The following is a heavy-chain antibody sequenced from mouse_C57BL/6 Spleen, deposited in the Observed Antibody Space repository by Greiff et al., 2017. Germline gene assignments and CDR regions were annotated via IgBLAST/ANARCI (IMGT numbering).Heavy chain of an antibody. CDR3: ARRSYYGNYERYFDV. CDR2: INPGSGGT. Sequence: VKLMESGAELVRPGTSVKVSCKASGYAFTNYLIEWVKQRPGQGLEWIGVINPGSGGTNYNEKFKGKATLTADKSSSTAYMQLSSLTSEDSAVYFCARRSYYGNYERYFDVWGTGTTVTVSS. D-gene: IGHD2-10*01. V-gene: IGHV1-54*01. J-gene: IGHJ1*03. CDR1: GYAFTNYL.